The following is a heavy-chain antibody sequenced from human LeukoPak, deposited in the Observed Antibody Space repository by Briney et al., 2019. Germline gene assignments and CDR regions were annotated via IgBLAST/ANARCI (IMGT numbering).Heavy chain of an antibody. Sequence: SETLSLTCTVSGGSISTYYWNWIRQPPGKGLEWIGYIYYSGATNYNPSLKSRVTISVDTSKNQFSLKLSSVTAADTAVYYCARGRYSYRAWGQGTLVTVSS. CDR2: IYYSGAT. V-gene: IGHV4-59*12. CDR1: GGSISTYY. CDR3: ARGRYSYRA. D-gene: IGHD5-18*01. J-gene: IGHJ4*02.